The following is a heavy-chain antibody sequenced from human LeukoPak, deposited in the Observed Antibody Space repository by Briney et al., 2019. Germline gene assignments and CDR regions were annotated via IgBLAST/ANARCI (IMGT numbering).Heavy chain of an antibody. CDR3: ARSDYYYYGMNV. J-gene: IGHJ6*02. V-gene: IGHV4-4*07. Sequence: SETLSLTCTVSGGSISSYYWSWIRQPAGKGLEWIGRIYTSGSTNHNPSLKSRVTMSVDTSKNQFSQNLSSVTAADTAVYYCARSDYYYYGMNVWGQGTTVTVSS. D-gene: IGHD3-3*01. CDR1: GGSISSYY. CDR2: IYTSGST.